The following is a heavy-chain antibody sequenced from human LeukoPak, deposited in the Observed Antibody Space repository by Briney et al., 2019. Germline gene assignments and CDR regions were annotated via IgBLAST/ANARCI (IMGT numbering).Heavy chain of an antibody. V-gene: IGHV4-4*07. Sequence: SESLSLTCTVSGGSITSYYWSWIRQPAGKGLEWIGRIYTSGSTNYNPSLKSRVTMSVDTSKNQFSLKLSSVTAADTAVYYCARSPPAAIGGAYYYYYYMDVWGKGTTVTVSS. CDR3: ARSPPAAIGGAYYYYYYMDV. D-gene: IGHD2-2*02. CDR2: IYTSGST. J-gene: IGHJ6*03. CDR1: GGSITSYY.